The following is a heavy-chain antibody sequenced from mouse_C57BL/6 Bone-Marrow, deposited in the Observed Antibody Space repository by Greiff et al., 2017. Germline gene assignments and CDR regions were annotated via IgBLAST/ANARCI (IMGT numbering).Heavy chain of an antibody. CDR3: AKNYYGSSYPFAY. J-gene: IGHJ3*01. D-gene: IGHD1-1*01. Sequence: QVQLKESGPGLVQPSQSLSITCTVSGFSLTSYGVHWVRQSPGKGLEWLGVIWRGGSTDYNAAFMSRLSITKDNSKSQVFFKMNSLQADDTAIYYCAKNYYGSSYPFAYWGQGTLVTVSA. CDR2: IWRGGST. V-gene: IGHV2-5*01. CDR1: GFSLTSYG.